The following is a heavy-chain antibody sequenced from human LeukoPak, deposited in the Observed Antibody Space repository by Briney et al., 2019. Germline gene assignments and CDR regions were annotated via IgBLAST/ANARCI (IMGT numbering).Heavy chain of an antibody. Sequence: SSETLSLTCTVSGGSISSYYWSWIRQPAGKGLEWIGGFYTSGSTHYNPSLKSRVTMSIDTSKNQFSLKLSSVTAADTAVYYCARDARLHYYFDYWGQGTLVTVSS. CDR1: GGSISSYY. D-gene: IGHD6-25*01. CDR2: FYTSGST. J-gene: IGHJ4*02. V-gene: IGHV4-4*07. CDR3: ARDARLHYYFDY.